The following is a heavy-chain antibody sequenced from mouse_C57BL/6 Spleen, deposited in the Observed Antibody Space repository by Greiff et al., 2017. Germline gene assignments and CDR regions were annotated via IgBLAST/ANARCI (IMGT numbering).Heavy chain of an antibody. CDR3: AIGGLVYYGSTCFGD. Sequence: QVQLQQPGAELVKPGASVKVSCKASGYTFTSYWMHWVKQRPGQGLEWIGRIHPSDGDTNYNQKFKGKATLTVDKSSSTAYMQLSSLTSEDSAVYYCAIGGLVYYGSTCFGDWGQGTTLTVSS. V-gene: IGHV1-74*01. D-gene: IGHD1-1*01. CDR2: IHPSDGDT. CDR1: GYTFTSYW. J-gene: IGHJ2*01.